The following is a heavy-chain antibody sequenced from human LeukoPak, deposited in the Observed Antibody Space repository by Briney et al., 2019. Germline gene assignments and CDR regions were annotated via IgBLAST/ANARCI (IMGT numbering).Heavy chain of an antibody. CDR1: GFIFSNYD. CDR3: AKEVRSGWYYYYYGMDV. CDR2: ISGSGRST. V-gene: IGHV3-23*01. D-gene: IGHD6-19*01. Sequence: PGGSLRLSCVASGFIFSNYDMRWVRQAPGKGLEWVSSISGSGRSTYYAESVKGRFTISRDNSKNTLYLQMNSLRAEDTAVYYCAKEVRSGWYYYYYGMDVWGQGTTVTVSS. J-gene: IGHJ6*02.